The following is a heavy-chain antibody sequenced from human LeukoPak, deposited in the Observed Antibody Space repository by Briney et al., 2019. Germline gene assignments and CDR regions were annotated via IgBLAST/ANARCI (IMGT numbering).Heavy chain of an antibody. J-gene: IGHJ3*02. CDR1: GFTVSSNF. D-gene: IGHD3-9*01. V-gene: IGHV3-66*01. CDR3: ARVIYDILTGYSHAFDI. Sequence: PGGSLRLSCAASGFTVSSNFMTWVRQTPGKGLEWVSVIYSGGSTYYADSVKGRFTISRDNSKNTLYLQMNSLRAEDTAVYYCARVIYDILTGYSHAFDIWGRGTMVTVSS. CDR2: IYSGGST.